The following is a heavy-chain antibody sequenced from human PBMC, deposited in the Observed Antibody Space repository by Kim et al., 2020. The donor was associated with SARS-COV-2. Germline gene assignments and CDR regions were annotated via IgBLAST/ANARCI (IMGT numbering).Heavy chain of an antibody. CDR2: YSGGST. D-gene: IGHD3-10*01. Sequence: YSGGSTSYADSVKGRFTISRDNSKNTLYLQMNSLRADDTAVYFCARVPDYWGQGTLVTVSS. V-gene: IGHV3-53*01. J-gene: IGHJ4*02. CDR3: ARVPDY.